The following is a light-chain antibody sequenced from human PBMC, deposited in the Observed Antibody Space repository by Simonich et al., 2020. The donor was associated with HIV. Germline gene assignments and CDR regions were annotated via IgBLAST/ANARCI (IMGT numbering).Light chain of an antibody. CDR1: HSVSSW. J-gene: IGKJ1*01. Sequence: DIQMTQSPSTLSASVGDRVTITCRASHSVSSWVAWYQQKPGKAPKLLIYKASTLESGVPLRFSGSGFGTEFTLTISSLQPDDFATYYCQQYNNYRTFGQGTKVEIK. V-gene: IGKV1-5*03. CDR3: QQYNNYRT. CDR2: KAS.